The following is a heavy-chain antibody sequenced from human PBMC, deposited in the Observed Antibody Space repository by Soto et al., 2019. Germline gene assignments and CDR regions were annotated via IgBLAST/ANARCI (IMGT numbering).Heavy chain of an antibody. CDR3: ATDVGGTGYGMDV. CDR2: ISFTSTYI. J-gene: IGHJ6*02. V-gene: IGHV3-21*01. CDR1: GFTFSSYT. D-gene: IGHD3-9*01. Sequence: EVQLVESGGGLVKPGGSLRLSCAASGFTFSSYTMNWVRQPPGKGLEWVSSISFTSTYIYYVDSLKGRFTISRDNAKNSLYLQMNSLRAEDTAVYYCATDVGGTGYGMDVWGQGTTVTVSS.